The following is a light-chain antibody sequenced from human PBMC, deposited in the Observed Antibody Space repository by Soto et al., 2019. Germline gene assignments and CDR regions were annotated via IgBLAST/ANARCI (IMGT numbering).Light chain of an antibody. V-gene: IGKV1-39*01. CDR1: QSISSY. J-gene: IGKJ1*01. CDR3: QHYNSYSEA. CDR2: AAS. Sequence: DIQMTQSPSSLSASVGDRVTITCRASQSISSYLNWYQQKPGKAPRLLIYAASSLQSGVPSRFSGSGSGTEFTLTISSLQPDDFATYYCQHYNSYSEAFGQGTKVHIK.